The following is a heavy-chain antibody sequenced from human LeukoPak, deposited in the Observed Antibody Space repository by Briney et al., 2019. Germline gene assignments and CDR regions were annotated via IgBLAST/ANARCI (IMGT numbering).Heavy chain of an antibody. Sequence: GGSLRLSCAASGFTFSNYWMSWVRQAPGKGLEWAANIKRDGSEKYYVDSVKGRFTISRDNAKNSLYLQMNSLRAEDTAVYYCARDRYSSGGLDVWGQGTTVTVSS. CDR3: ARDRYSSGGLDV. D-gene: IGHD3-22*01. CDR1: GFTFSNYW. J-gene: IGHJ6*02. CDR2: IKRDGSEK. V-gene: IGHV3-7*04.